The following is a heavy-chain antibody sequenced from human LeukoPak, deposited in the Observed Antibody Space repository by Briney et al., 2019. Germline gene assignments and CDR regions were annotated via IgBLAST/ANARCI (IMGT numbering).Heavy chain of an antibody. D-gene: IGHD6-19*01. CDR3: ARVPGYSSGWADY. Sequence: GRSLRLSCAAFGFTFSSYAMHWVRQAPGKGLEWVAVISYDGSNKYYADSVKGRFTISRDNSKNTLYLQMNSLRAEDTAVYYCARVPGYSSGWADYWGQGTLVTVSS. J-gene: IGHJ4*02. CDR1: GFTFSSYA. CDR2: ISYDGSNK. V-gene: IGHV3-30-3*01.